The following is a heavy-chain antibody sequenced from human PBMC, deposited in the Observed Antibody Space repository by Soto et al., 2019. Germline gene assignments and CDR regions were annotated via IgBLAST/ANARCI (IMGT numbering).Heavy chain of an antibody. CDR2: IIPIFARA. J-gene: IGHJ6*02. Sequence: SVKVSCKASGGAFTSFAINSVRQAPGQGLEWMGGIIPIFARATNAQKFQGRVTITADESTTTVYMELSSLKSDDTAVYYCARARPPGGGFPYYYGMDVWGQGTTVTVSS. CDR3: ARARPPGGGFPYYYGMDV. V-gene: IGHV1-69*13. CDR1: GGAFTSFA.